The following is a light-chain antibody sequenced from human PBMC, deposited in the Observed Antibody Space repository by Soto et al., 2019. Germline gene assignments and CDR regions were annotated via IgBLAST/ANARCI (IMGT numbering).Light chain of an antibody. CDR2: GDT. V-gene: IGLV1-40*01. Sequence: QSVLTQPPSVTGAPGQRVTISCTGSNSNIGAGFAVHWYQQFPGRVPKLLNYGDTNRPSGVPDRFSGSKSGTSASLAITGLQAEDEADYYCQSYDKRMTAYVFGTGTKVTVL. CDR3: QSYDKRMTAYV. J-gene: IGLJ1*01. CDR1: NSNIGAGFA.